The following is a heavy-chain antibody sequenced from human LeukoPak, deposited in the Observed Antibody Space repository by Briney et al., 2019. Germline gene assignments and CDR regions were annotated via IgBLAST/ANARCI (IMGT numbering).Heavy chain of an antibody. D-gene: IGHD3-22*01. J-gene: IGHJ5*02. CDR3: ARGDRSGYYHTSGFDP. V-gene: IGHV3-74*01. Sequence: PSETLSLTCTVSGYSISSGYYWMQWVRQAPGKGLVWVSRINSDGSSTSYADSVKGRFTISRDNAKNTLYLQMNSLRAEDTAVYYCARGDRSGYYHTSGFDPWGQGSLVTVSS. CDR2: INSDGSST. CDR1: GYSISSGYYW.